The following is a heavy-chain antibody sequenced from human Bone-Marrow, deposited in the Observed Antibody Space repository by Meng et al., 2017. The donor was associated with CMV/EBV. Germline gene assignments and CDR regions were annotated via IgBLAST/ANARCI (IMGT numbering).Heavy chain of an antibody. D-gene: IGHD3-16*01. V-gene: IGHV3-43D*03. J-gene: IGHJ4*02. Sequence: GECLKIACAASGFTFDDYAMHWVRQAPGKGLEWVSLISWDGGSTYYADSVKGRFSISRDNSKNSLYLQMNSLRAEDTDLYYCAKDIGGYFDYWGQGTLVTVYS. CDR2: ISWDGGST. CDR1: GFTFDDYA. CDR3: AKDIGGYFDY.